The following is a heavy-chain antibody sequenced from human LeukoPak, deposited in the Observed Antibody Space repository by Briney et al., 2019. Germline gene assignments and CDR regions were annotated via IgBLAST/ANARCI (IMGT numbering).Heavy chain of an antibody. D-gene: IGHD3-10*01. J-gene: IGHJ4*02. Sequence: PGGSLGLSCAASGFTFSSYAMSWVRQAPGKGLEWVSAISGSGGSTYYADSVKGRFTISRDNSKNTLYLQMNSLRAEDTAVYYCAKARRVRGVTFDYWGQGTLVTVSS. CDR3: AKARRVRGVTFDY. CDR1: GFTFSSYA. CDR2: ISGSGGST. V-gene: IGHV3-23*01.